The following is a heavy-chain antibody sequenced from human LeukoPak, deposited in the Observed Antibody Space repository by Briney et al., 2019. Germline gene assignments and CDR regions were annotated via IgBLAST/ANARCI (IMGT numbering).Heavy chain of an antibody. CDR2: IYTSGNT. Sequence: SETLSLTCTVSGGSISSGSYYWSWIRQPAGKGLEWIGRIYTSGNTNYNPSLKSRVNMSVDTSKNQFSLKLSSVTAADTAVYYCARSGSYGTDYWGQGTLVTVSS. CDR3: ARSGSYGTDY. D-gene: IGHD1-26*01. J-gene: IGHJ4*02. V-gene: IGHV4-61*02. CDR1: GGSISSGSYY.